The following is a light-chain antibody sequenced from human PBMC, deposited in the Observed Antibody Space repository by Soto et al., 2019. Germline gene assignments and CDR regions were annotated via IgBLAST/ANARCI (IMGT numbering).Light chain of an antibody. CDR1: QSVSSSY. J-gene: IGKJ3*01. V-gene: IGKV3-20*01. CDR3: QQYRRSPPGRT. CDR2: GAS. Sequence: EIVLTQSPGTLSLSPGERATLSCRASQSVSSSYLAWYQQKPGQAPRLLIYGASTRATGIPDRFSGSGSGTDFTLTISRLEPEDFAVYYCQQYRRSPPGRTFSPGTKVDI.